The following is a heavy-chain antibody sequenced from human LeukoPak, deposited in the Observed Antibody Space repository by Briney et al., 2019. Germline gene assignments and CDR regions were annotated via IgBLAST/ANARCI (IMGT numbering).Heavy chain of an antibody. V-gene: IGHV3-21*01. D-gene: IGHD6-13*01. CDR2: ISSSSSYI. Sequence: PGGSLRLSCAASGFTFSSYSMNWVRQAPGKGLEWVSSISSSSSYIYYADSVRGRFTISRDNAKNSLYLQMNSLRAEDTAVYYCARDSSLYSSSWGGLKSWYDAFDIWGQGTMVTVSS. CDR1: GFTFSSYS. CDR3: ARDSSLYSSSWGGLKSWYDAFDI. J-gene: IGHJ3*02.